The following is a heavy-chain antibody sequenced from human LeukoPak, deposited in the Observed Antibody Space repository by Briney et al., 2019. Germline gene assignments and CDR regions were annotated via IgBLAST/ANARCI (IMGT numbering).Heavy chain of an antibody. D-gene: IGHD2-2*01. CDR1: GFTFNSYS. Sequence: PGGSLRLSCAVSGFTFNSYSMNWVRQAPGKGLEWVSSISSSNYIHYADSVKGRFTISRDNAKNSLYLQMNSLRAEDTAVYYCARDGLYCSSTNCYFDYWGQGTLVTVSS. CDR3: ARDGLYCSSTNCYFDY. J-gene: IGHJ4*02. CDR2: ISSSNYI. V-gene: IGHV3-21*01.